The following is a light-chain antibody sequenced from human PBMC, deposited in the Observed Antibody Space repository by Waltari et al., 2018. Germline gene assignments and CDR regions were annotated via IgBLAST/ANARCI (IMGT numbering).Light chain of an antibody. CDR3: SSRRSGSTLV. V-gene: IGLV2-14*01. Sequence: QSALTQPASVSGSPGQSITVSCTGTLSDVRADTYVLWYQQHPGKPPKPMIYDGLKRPSGVSDRFSGSKSGNTASLTISGLQAEDEADYYCSSRRSGSTLVFGGGTKVTVL. J-gene: IGLJ3*02. CDR1: LSDVRADTY. CDR2: DGL.